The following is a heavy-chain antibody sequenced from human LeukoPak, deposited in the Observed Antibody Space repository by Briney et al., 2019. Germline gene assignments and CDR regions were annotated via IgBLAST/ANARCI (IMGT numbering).Heavy chain of an antibody. V-gene: IGHV3-48*03. CDR1: GFTFSSYE. CDR2: ISSSGSTI. Sequence: GGSLRLSCAASGFTFSSYEMNWVRQAPGKGLEWVSYISSSGSTIYYADSMKGRFTISRDNAKNSLYLQMNSLRAEDTAVYYCARVHYDILTGYYGWFDPWGQGTLVTVSS. CDR3: ARVHYDILTGYYGWFDP. D-gene: IGHD3-9*01. J-gene: IGHJ5*02.